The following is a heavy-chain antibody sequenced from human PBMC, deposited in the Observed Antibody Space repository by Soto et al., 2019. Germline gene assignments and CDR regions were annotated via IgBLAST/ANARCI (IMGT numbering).Heavy chain of an antibody. Sequence: EVQLVESGGGLVQPGGSLRLSCAASGFTFSSYWMSWVRQAPGKGLEWVANIKQDGSEKYYVDSVKGRFTISRDNAKNSLYLQMCSLRAEDTVVYYCARVRGDDSSGYYRQYFDYWGQGTLVTVSS. D-gene: IGHD3-22*01. CDR2: IKQDGSEK. CDR3: ARVRGDDSSGYYRQYFDY. CDR1: GFTFSSYW. V-gene: IGHV3-7*01. J-gene: IGHJ4*02.